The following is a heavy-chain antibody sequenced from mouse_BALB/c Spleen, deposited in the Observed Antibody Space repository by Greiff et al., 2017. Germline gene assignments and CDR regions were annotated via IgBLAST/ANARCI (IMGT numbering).Heavy chain of an antibody. J-gene: IGHJ4*01. V-gene: IGHV5-9-4*01. Sequence: EVQLVESGGGLVKPGGSLKLSCAASGFTFSSYAMSWVRQSPEKRLEWVAEISSGGSYTYYPDTVTGRFTISRDNAKNTLYLEMSSLRSEDTAMYYCARDPGNFYAMDYWGQGTSVTVSS. CDR2: ISSGGSYT. CDR1: GFTFSSYA. CDR3: ARDPGNFYAMDY. D-gene: IGHD2-1*01.